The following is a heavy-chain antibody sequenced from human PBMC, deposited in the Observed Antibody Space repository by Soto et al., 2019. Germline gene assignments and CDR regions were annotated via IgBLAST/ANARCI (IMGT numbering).Heavy chain of an antibody. CDR1: GFTFSSYS. D-gene: IGHD3-9*01. J-gene: IGHJ3*02. Sequence: PGGSLRLSCAASGFTFSSYSMNWVRQAPGKGLEWVSYISSSSSTIYYADSVKGRFTISRDNAKNSLYLQMNSLRAEDTAVYYCASDVLRYFDWLSYGEVFDIWGQGTMVTVSS. V-gene: IGHV3-48*01. CDR3: ASDVLRYFDWLSYGEVFDI. CDR2: ISSSSSTI.